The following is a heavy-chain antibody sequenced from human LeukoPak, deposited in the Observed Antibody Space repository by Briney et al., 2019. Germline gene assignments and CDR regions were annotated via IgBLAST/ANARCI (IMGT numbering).Heavy chain of an antibody. Sequence: IPGVSLRLSCAASGFTFSSYSMNWVRQAPGKGLEWVSSISSSSSYIYYADSVKGRFTISRDNAKNSLYLQMNSLRAEDTAVYYCARSGARYSSGWYSPDYWGQGTLATVSS. CDR1: GFTFSSYS. J-gene: IGHJ4*02. CDR3: ARSGARYSSGWYSPDY. D-gene: IGHD6-19*01. V-gene: IGHV3-21*01. CDR2: ISSSSSYI.